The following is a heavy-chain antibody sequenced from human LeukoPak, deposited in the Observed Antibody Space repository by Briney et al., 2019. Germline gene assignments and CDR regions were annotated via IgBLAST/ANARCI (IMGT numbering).Heavy chain of an antibody. D-gene: IGHD5-12*01. V-gene: IGHV3-7*01. CDR2: IKQDGSNK. J-gene: IGHJ4*02. CDR3: AKDPSRYSGYDWYFDY. Sequence: GGSLRLSCAASGFTFSSYWMSWVRQAPGKGLEWVANIKQDGSNKYYADSVKGRFTISRDNSKNTLYLQMNSLRAEDTAVYYCAKDPSRYSGYDWYFDYWGQGTLVTVSS. CDR1: GFTFSSYW.